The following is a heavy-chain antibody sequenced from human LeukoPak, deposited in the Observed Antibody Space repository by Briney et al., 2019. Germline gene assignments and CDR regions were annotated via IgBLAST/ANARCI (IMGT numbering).Heavy chain of an antibody. CDR3: ARGRSSSWGT. V-gene: IGHV4-34*01. D-gene: IGHD6-13*01. J-gene: IGHJ5*02. Sequence: PSETLSLTCAVYGGSFSGYYWSWIRQPPGKGLEWIGEINHSGSTNYNPCLKSRVTISVDTSKNQFSLKLSSVTAADTAVYYCARGRSSSWGTWGQGTLVTVSS. CDR2: INHSGST. CDR1: GGSFSGYY.